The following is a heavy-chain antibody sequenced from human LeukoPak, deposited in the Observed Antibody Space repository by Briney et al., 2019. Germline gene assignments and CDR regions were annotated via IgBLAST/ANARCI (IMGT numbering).Heavy chain of an antibody. V-gene: IGHV3-30*18. CDR1: GFTFSSYG. Sequence: PGGSLRLSCAASGFTFSSYGMHWVRQAPGKGLEWVAVISYDGSNKYYADSVKGRFTISRDNSKNTLYLQMNSLRAEDTAVYYCAKPDYAYSSSWYGDYWGQGTLVTVSS. J-gene: IGHJ4*02. D-gene: IGHD6-13*01. CDR3: AKPDYAYSSSWYGDY. CDR2: ISYDGSNK.